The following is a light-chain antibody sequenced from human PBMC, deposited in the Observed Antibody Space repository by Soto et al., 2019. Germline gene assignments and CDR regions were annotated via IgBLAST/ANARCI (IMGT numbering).Light chain of an antibody. CDR2: EVS. Sequence: QSVLAQPASVSGSPGQAITISCTGTSSDVGGYNYVSWYQQHPGKAPKLMIYEVSNRPSGVSNRFSGSNSGNTASLPISALQAEDEAAYYCSSYTSSSTIYVFGTGTKVTVL. CDR1: SSDVGGYNY. J-gene: IGLJ1*01. V-gene: IGLV2-14*01. CDR3: SSYTSSSTIYV.